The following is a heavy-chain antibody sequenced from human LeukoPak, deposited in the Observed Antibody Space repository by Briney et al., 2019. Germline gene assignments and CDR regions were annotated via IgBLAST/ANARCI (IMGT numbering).Heavy chain of an antibody. D-gene: IGHD2-2*01. CDR2: IYYSGST. CDR1: GYSISSGYY. V-gene: IGHV4-38-2*02. CDR3: ARRGTLYCSSTSCRDY. J-gene: IGHJ4*02. Sequence: PSETLSLTCTVSGYSISSGYYWGWIRQPPGKGLEWIGSIYYSGSTYYNPSLKSRVTISVDTSKNQFSLKLSSVTAADTAVYYCARRGTLYCSSTSCRDYWGQGTLVTVSS.